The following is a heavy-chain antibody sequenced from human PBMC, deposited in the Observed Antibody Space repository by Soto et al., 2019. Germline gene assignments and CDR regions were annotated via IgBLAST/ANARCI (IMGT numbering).Heavy chain of an antibody. J-gene: IGHJ5*02. CDR2: ISISSRTI. CDR1: GFTFRSYS. D-gene: IGHD6-13*01. CDR3: ARDNGIAGSFDP. Sequence: EVQLLESGGGLVQPGKSLRLSCAASGFTFRSYSMNWVRQAPGKGLEWVSYISISSRTIYYADSVKGRFTISRDDAKNSLYLQMNSLRDEDTSVYYCARDNGIAGSFDPWGQGTLVTVSS. V-gene: IGHV3-48*02.